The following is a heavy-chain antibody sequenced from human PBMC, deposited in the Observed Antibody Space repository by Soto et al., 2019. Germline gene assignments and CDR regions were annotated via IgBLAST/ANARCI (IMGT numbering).Heavy chain of an antibody. V-gene: IGHV4-4*02. CDR3: ARVAIAARAGFDY. D-gene: IGHD6-13*01. J-gene: IGHJ4*02. CDR2: IYHSGST. Sequence: QVQLQESGPGLVKPSGTLSLTCAVSGDSITSNNWWSWVRQPPGKGLEWIGEIYHSGSTNYNPSLKSRVTISVDTSKNQFSLRLSSVTAADTAMYYCARVAIAARAGFDYWGQGTLVTVSS. CDR1: GDSITSNNW.